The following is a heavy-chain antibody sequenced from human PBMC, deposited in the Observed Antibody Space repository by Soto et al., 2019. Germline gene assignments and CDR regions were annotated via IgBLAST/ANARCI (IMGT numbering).Heavy chain of an antibody. CDR1: GFTFSSYP. V-gene: IGHV3-23*01. CDR2: ISGSGGST. CDR3: AKAIAAAGTFDY. J-gene: IGHJ4*02. Sequence: PGGSLRLSCAASGFTFSSYPMSWVRQAPGKGLEWVSAISGSGGSTYYADSVKGRFTISRDNSKNTLYLQMNSLRAEDTAVYYCAKAIAAAGTFDYCGKGPLFSASS. D-gene: IGHD6-13*01.